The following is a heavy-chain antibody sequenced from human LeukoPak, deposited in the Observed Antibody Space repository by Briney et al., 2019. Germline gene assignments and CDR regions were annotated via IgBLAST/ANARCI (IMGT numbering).Heavy chain of an antibody. CDR1: GLTLSVYW. V-gene: IGHV3-74*01. CDR3: VRDPFLSGDY. CDR2: INGDGSIT. J-gene: IGHJ4*02. Sequence: GGSLRLSCAASGLTLSVYWMPWVRQAPGEGLVLVSRINGDGSITNYADTVKGRFTISRDNAKNTLYLQVSSCCLDDSAVYYSVRDPFLSGDYWGQGTLVTVSA. D-gene: IGHD2/OR15-2a*01.